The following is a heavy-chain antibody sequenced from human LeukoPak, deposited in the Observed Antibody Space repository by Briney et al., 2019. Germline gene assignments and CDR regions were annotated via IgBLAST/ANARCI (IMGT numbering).Heavy chain of an antibody. D-gene: IGHD2-21*02. J-gene: IGHJ4*02. CDR1: GFTFYTYA. CDR3: AKDPSDFLVDC. CDR2: ISGSGGTT. Sequence: PGGSLRLSCVASGFTFYTYAMNWVRQAPGKGLQWVAAISGSGGTTYYADSVKGRFTISRDNSKNTVYLQLSSLRAEDTAVYYCAKDPSDFLVDCWGQGTLVTVSS. V-gene: IGHV3-23*01.